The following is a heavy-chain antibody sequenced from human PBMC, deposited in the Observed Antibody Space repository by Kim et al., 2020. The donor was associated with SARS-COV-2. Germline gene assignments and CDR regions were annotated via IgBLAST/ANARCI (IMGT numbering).Heavy chain of an antibody. Sequence: ASVKVSCKASGYTFTSYGINWVRQATGQGLEWMGWINAYNGNTDYAQKFQGRVTMTTDTSTSTAYMELRSLRSDDTAVYYCARGCSSTSCYKLYAFDIWGQRAMVTASS. CDR3: ARGCSSTSCYKLYAFDI. D-gene: IGHD2-2*02. J-gene: IGHJ3*02. CDR1: GYTFTSYG. V-gene: IGHV1-18*04. CDR2: INAYNGNT.